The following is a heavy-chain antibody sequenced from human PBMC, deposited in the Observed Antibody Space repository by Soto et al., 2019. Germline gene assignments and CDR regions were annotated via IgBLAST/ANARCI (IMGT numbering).Heavy chain of an antibody. D-gene: IGHD3-10*01. J-gene: IGHJ6*03. CDR1: GFTFSSYA. CDR3: AKAPVLWFGELSPSGYYYMDV. Sequence: EVQLLESGGGLVQPGGSLRLSCAASGFTFSSYAMSWVRQAPGKGLEWVSAISGSGGSTYYADSVQGRFTISRDNSKNTLYLQMNSLRAEDTAVYYCAKAPVLWFGELSPSGYYYMDVWGKGTTVTVSS. V-gene: IGHV3-23*01. CDR2: ISGSGGST.